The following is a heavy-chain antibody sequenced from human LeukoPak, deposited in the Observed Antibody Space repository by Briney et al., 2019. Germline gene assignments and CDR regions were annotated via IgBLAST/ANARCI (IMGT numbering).Heavy chain of an antibody. CDR2: IYYSGST. D-gene: IGHD6-19*01. V-gene: IGHV4-59*01. CDR3: ARVSQWPTGFDY. J-gene: IGHJ4*02. Sequence: SETLSLTCTVSGGSISTYYWSWLRQPPGKGLEWIGYIYYSGSTNYNPSLKSRVTISVDTSKNQFSLKVSSVTATDTAVYYCARVSQWPTGFDYWGQGTLVTVSS. CDR1: GGSISTYY.